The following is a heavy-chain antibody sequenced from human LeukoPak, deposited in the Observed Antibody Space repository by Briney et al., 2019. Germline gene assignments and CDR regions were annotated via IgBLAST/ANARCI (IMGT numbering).Heavy chain of an antibody. V-gene: IGHV3-48*03. CDR1: GFTFSRYE. CDR2: ISSSGTTI. CDR3: ASPPVGSYFYFDY. J-gene: IGHJ4*02. Sequence: PGGSLRLSXAASGFTFSRYEMNWVRQAPGKGLEWVSYISSSGTTIYYADSVKGRFTISRDNAKNSLYLQMNSLRAGDTALYYCASPPVGSYFYFDYWGQGTLVTVSS. D-gene: IGHD1-26*01.